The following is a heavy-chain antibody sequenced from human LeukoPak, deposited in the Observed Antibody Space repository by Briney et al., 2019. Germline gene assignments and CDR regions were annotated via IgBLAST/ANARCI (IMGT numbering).Heavy chain of an antibody. D-gene: IGHD5-12*01. CDR3: AKLRYSGYGPGDY. J-gene: IGHJ4*02. CDR1: GGSISSGGYY. Sequence: SETLSLTCTVSGGSISSGGYYWSWIRQHPGKGLEWIGYIYYSGSTYYNPSLKSRVTISVDTSKNQFSLKLSSVTAADTAIYYCAKLRYSGYGPGDYWGQGTLVTVSS. CDR2: IYYSGST. V-gene: IGHV4-31*03.